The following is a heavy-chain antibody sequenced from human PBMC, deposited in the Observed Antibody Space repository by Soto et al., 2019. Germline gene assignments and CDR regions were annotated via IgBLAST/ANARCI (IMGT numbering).Heavy chain of an antibody. CDR3: AREYYYDSSGANYYYYGMDV. V-gene: IGHV4-61*01. CDR2: IYYCGST. Sequence: PSETLSLTCTVSGGSVSSGSYYWSWIRQPPGKGLEWIGYIYYCGSTNYNPSLKSRVTISVDTSKNQFSLKLSSVTAADTAVYYCAREYYYDSSGANYYYYGMDVWGQGTTVTVSS. J-gene: IGHJ6*02. D-gene: IGHD3-22*01. CDR1: GGSVSSGSYY.